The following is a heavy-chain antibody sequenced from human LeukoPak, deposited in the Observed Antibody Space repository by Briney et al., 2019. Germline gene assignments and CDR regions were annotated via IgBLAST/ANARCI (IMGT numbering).Heavy chain of an antibody. CDR3: AREVVLSTSAWFEY. CDR1: GFTFSSYW. D-gene: IGHD3-22*01. V-gene: IGHV3-7*01. J-gene: IGHJ4*02. Sequence: GGSLRLSCAVSGFTFSSYWMSWVRQSPGKGLEWVANIKEDGTEKYYQDSVKGRFTISRDNAKNSLYLQMNSLRAEDTAVYYCAREVVLSTSAWFEYWGQGTLVTVSS. CDR2: IKEDGTEK.